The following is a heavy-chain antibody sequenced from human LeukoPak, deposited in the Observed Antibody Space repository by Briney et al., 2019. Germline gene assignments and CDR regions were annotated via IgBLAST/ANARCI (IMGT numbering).Heavy chain of an antibody. CDR1: GFAFSSYT. J-gene: IGHJ6*04. Sequence: GGSLRLSCAASGFAFSSYTMIWVRQAPGKGLEWVSSVSVTSTYIYYADSVKGRFTISRDNAKNSVYLQMNSLRAEDTAVYYCAELGITMIGGVWGKGTTVTISS. D-gene: IGHD3-10*02. V-gene: IGHV3-21*01. CDR3: AELGITMIGGV. CDR2: VSVTSTYI.